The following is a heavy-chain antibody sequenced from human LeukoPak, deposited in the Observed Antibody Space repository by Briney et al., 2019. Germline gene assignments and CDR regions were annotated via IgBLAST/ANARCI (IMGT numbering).Heavy chain of an antibody. V-gene: IGHV4-59*11. CDR2: IYYSGST. CDR1: GGSISSHY. CDR3: ARKGARDSSGYYYDY. Sequence: SETLSLTCTVAGGSISSHYWSWIRQPPGKGLEWIGYIYYSGSTNYNPSLKSRVTISVDTSKNQFSLKLSSVTAADTAVYYCARKGARDSSGYYYDYWGQGTLVTVSS. J-gene: IGHJ4*02. D-gene: IGHD3-22*01.